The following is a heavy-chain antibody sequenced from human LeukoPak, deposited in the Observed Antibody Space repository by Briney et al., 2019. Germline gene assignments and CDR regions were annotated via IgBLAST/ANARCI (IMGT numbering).Heavy chain of an antibody. CDR1: EFTFSSYA. CDR3: ARELYSGSYRDAFDI. V-gene: IGHV3-23*01. Sequence: GGSLRLSXAASEFTFSSYAMSWVRQAPGKGLEWVSAISGSGGSTYYADSVKGRFTISRDNSKNTLYLQMSSLRSEDTAVYYCARELYSGSYRDAFDIWGQGTMVTVSS. J-gene: IGHJ3*02. CDR2: ISGSGGST. D-gene: IGHD1-26*01.